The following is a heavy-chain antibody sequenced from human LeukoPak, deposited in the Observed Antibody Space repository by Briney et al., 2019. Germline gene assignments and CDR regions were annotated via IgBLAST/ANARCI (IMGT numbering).Heavy chain of an antibody. Sequence: ASVKVSCKAFGYSFADHNMHWVRQAPGQGLEWVGWINPKSGGTIYAQRCQGRVTLTRDTSTSTVYMEVSRLKSDDTAVYYCARLRSPNYDILNGLFPPAPFDPWGQGTLVTVSS. V-gene: IGHV1-2*02. CDR2: INPKSGGT. CDR3: ARLRSPNYDILNGLFPPAPFDP. D-gene: IGHD3-9*01. J-gene: IGHJ5*02. CDR1: GYSFADHN.